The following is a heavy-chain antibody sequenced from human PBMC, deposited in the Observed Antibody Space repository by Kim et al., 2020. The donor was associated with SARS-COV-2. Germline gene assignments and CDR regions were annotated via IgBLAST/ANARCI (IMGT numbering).Heavy chain of an antibody. Sequence: QNFQGRVTITRDTSASTAYMELSSLRSEDTAVYYCARGYCSGGNCLTSDYWGQGTLVTVSS. D-gene: IGHD2-15*01. J-gene: IGHJ4*02. CDR3: ARGYCSGGNCLTSDY. V-gene: IGHV1-3*01.